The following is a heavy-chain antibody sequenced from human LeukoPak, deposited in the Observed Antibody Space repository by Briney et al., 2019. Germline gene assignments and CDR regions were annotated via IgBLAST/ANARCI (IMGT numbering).Heavy chain of an antibody. CDR2: ISDDGSNK. J-gene: IGHJ5*02. CDR3: AKDQRAAAGWGFDP. CDR1: GFTFSSYA. Sequence: SGGSLRLSCAASGFTFSSYAMHWVRQAPGKGLEWVAYISDDGSNKYYADFVKGRFTISRDNSKNNSKNTLYLQMNSLRPEDTAVYYCAKDQRAAAGWGFDPWGQGTLVTVSS. V-gene: IGHV3-30*04. D-gene: IGHD6-13*01.